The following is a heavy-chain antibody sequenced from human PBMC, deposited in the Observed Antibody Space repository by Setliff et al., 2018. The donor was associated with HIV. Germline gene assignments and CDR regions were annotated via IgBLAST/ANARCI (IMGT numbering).Heavy chain of an antibody. CDR3: ARALYGSDSLLDS. V-gene: IGHV3-74*01. CDR2: FRGDDRTT. CDR1: GFMFGVDW. J-gene: IGHJ4*02. Sequence: GGSLRLSCAASGFMFGVDWMSWVRQTPGKGLEWVSRFRGDDRTTNYADSVKGRFTFSSDNAKNTVYLQMDALRAEDTAVYYCARALYGSDSLLDSWGQGTLVTVSS. D-gene: IGHD1-26*01.